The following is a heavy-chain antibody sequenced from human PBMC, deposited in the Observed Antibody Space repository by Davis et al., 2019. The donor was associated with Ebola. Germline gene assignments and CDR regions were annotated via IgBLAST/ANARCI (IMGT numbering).Heavy chain of an antibody. CDR1: GFTFSSYG. D-gene: IGHD2-2*02. V-gene: IGHV3-33*01. Sequence: GESLKISCAASGFTFSSYGMHWVRQAPGKGLEWVAVIWYDGSNKYYADSVKGRFTISRDNSKNTLYLQMNSLRAEDTAVYYCAREGVPEYPLNWFDPWGQGTLVTVSS. CDR3: AREGVPEYPLNWFDP. J-gene: IGHJ5*02. CDR2: IWYDGSNK.